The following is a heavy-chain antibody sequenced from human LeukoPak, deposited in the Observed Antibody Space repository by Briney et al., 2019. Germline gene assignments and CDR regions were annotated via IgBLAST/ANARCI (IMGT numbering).Heavy chain of an antibody. J-gene: IGHJ4*02. CDR2: IYNSGST. CDR1: GGSISSYY. Sequence: SETLSLTCTVSGGSISSYYWSWIRQPPGKGLEWIGYIYNSGSTNYNPSLKSRVTISVDTSKNQFSLKLSSVTAADTAVYYCARDGGSGYYFDYWGQGTLVTVSS. V-gene: IGHV4-59*12. CDR3: ARDGGSGYYFDY. D-gene: IGHD3-22*01.